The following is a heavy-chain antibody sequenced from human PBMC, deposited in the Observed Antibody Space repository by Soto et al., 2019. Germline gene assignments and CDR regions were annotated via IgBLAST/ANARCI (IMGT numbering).Heavy chain of an antibody. D-gene: IGHD2-15*01. CDR2: IRGGGGST. Sequence: EVQLFESGGGLVQPGGSLRLSCAASGFTFSSYAMSWVRQAPGKGLGWVSAIRGGGGSTYYADSVKGRFTISRDTSKNTLYLQMNSLRAEDTAVYYCANAGLWSPVGYSFYFDYWGQGTLVTVSS. V-gene: IGHV3-23*01. J-gene: IGHJ4*02. CDR3: ANAGLWSPVGYSFYFDY. CDR1: GFTFSSYA.